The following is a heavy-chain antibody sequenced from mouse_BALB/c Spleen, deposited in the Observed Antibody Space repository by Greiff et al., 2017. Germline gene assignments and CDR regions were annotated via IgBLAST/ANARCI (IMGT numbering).Heavy chain of an antibody. V-gene: IGHV3-2*02. D-gene: IGHD2-4*01. CDR2: ISYSGST. CDR1: GYSITSDYA. J-gene: IGHJ3*01. Sequence: DVKLQESGPGLVKPSQSLSLTCTVTGYSITSDYAWNWIRQFPGNKLEWMGYISYSGSTSYNPSLKSRISITRDTSKNQFFLQLNSVTTEDTATYYCARSTPIYYDYDGGFAYWGQGTLVTVSA. CDR3: ARSTPIYYDYDGGFAY.